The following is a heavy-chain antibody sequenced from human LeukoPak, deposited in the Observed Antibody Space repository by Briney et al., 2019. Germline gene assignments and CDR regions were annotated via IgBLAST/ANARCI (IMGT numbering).Heavy chain of an antibody. V-gene: IGHV3-21*01. Sequence: GGSLRLSCAASGFTFSSYSMNWVRQAPGKGLEWVSSINTNSYIYYADSVKGRFTISRDNAKNSLYLQMNSLRAEDTAVYYCAVDAVAGARGPFYFDYWRQGTLVTVSS. D-gene: IGHD6-19*01. CDR2: INTNSYI. J-gene: IGHJ4*02. CDR1: GFTFSSYS. CDR3: AVDAVAGARGPFYFDY.